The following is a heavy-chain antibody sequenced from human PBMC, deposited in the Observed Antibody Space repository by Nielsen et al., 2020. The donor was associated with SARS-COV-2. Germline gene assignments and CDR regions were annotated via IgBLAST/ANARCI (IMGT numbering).Heavy chain of an antibody. V-gene: IGHV3-23*01. Sequence: GESLKISCAASGFTFSSYVMPWVRQAPGPGLEWVSLIGGSGDSTYYADSVKGRFTISRDNPKNNLYLEMSSLRAEDTAIYYCARDAYCSGGSCDWYFDLWGRGTLVTVSS. CDR1: GFTFSSYV. D-gene: IGHD2-15*01. J-gene: IGHJ2*01. CDR3: ARDAYCSGGSCDWYFDL. CDR2: IGGSGDST.